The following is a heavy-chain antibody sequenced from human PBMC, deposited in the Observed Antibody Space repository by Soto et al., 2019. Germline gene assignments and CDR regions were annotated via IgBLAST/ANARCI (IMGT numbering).Heavy chain of an antibody. J-gene: IGHJ1*01. CDR1: GFTVSSNY. Sequence: SLRLSCAASGFTVSSNYMNLVRQAPGKGLEWVSVIYSGGSTYYADSVKGRFTISRDNSKNTLYLQMNSLRAEDTAVYYCARDFVHGDHPEYFQHWGQGTLVNVS. D-gene: IGHD4-17*01. V-gene: IGHV3-66*01. CDR2: IYSGGST. CDR3: ARDFVHGDHPEYFQH.